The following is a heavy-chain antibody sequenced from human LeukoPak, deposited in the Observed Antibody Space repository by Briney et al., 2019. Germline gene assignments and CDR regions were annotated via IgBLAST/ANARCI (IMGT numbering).Heavy chain of an antibody. J-gene: IGHJ6*03. V-gene: IGHV4-34*01. Sequence: SETLSLTCAVYGGSFSGYYWSWIRQPPGKGLEWIGEINHSGSTNYNPSLKSRVTISVDTSKNQFSLKLSSVTAADTAVYYCARAKGTVVPAAMFYYYYYYMDVWGKGTTVTVSS. D-gene: IGHD2-2*01. CDR2: INHSGST. CDR3: ARAKGTVVPAAMFYYYYYYMDV. CDR1: GGSFSGYY.